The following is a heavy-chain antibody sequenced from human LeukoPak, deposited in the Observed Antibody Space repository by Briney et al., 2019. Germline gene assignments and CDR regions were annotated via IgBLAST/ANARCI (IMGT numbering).Heavy chain of an antibody. CDR3: ASARIAAALGYFDY. D-gene: IGHD6-13*01. V-gene: IGHV4-34*01. CDR2: INHSGGT. Sequence: SDTLSLTCAVYGGSFSGYYWSWIRQPPGKGLEWIGDINHSGGTNYNPSLQSRVTISVDTSNNQFYLKPSSVTAADTAVYYCASARIAAALGYFDYWGQGTLVTVSS. CDR1: GGSFSGYY. J-gene: IGHJ4*02.